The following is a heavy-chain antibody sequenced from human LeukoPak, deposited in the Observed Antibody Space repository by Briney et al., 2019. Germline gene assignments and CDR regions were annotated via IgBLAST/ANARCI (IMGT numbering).Heavy chain of an antibody. V-gene: IGHV4-59*08. CDR2: IYYSGST. CDR3: ARHAQPGYSYGYYYFDY. J-gene: IGHJ4*02. D-gene: IGHD5-18*01. CDR1: GGSISSYY. Sequence: SSETLSLTCTVSGGSISSYYWSWIRQPPGKGLEWIGYIYYSGSTNYNPSLKSRVTISVDTSKNQFSLNLSSVTAADTAVYYCARHAQPGYSYGYYYFDYWGQGTLVTVSS.